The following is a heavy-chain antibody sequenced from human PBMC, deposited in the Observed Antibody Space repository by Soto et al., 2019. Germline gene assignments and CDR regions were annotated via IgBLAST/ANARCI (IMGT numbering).Heavy chain of an antibody. D-gene: IGHD3-10*01. CDR2: INPNNGGT. J-gene: IGHJ4*02. Sequence: ASVKVSCKTSGYFFTSYYIHWVRQAPGQGLEWMGWINPNNGGTNSAQKFQGRVTMTSDTSINTAYMEITSLRSDDTALYYCAREVTYGGGSFSLGLWGQGTLVTVSS. CDR3: AREVTYGGGSFSLGL. CDR1: GYFFTSYY. V-gene: IGHV1-2*02.